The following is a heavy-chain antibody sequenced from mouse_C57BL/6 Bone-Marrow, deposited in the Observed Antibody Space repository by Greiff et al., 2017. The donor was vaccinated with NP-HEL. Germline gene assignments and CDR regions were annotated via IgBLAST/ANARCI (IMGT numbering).Heavy chain of an antibody. J-gene: IGHJ2*01. V-gene: IGHV1-47*01. Sequence: VQRVESGAELVKPGASVKMSCKASGYTFTTYPIEWMKQNHGKSLEWIGNFHPYNDDTKYNEKFKGKATLTVEKSSSTVYLELSRLTSDDSAVYYCARKRAYDGYFDYWGQGTTLTVSS. CDR1: GYTFTTYP. CDR2: FHPYNDDT. CDR3: ARKRAYDGYFDY. D-gene: IGHD2-3*01.